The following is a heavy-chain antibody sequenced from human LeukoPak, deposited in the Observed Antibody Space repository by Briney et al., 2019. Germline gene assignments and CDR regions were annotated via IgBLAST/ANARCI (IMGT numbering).Heavy chain of an antibody. V-gene: IGHV3-73*01. CDR3: GARICGDYNWFDP. D-gene: IGHD4-17*01. J-gene: IGHJ5*02. CDR2: IRSKANSYAT. CDR1: GFTFSGSA. Sequence: GGSLRLSCAASGFTFSGSAMHWVRQASGKGLEWVGRIRSKANSYATAYAASVKGRFTISRDDSKNTAYLQMNSRKTEDTAVYYCGARICGDYNWFDPWGQGTLVTVSS.